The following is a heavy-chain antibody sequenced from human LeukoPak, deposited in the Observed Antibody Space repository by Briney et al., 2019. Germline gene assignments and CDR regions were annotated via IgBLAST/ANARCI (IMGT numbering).Heavy chain of an antibody. CDR1: GGTFSSYA. CDR3: ARSQGGYDRSYYYYYYMDV. Sequence: GASVKVSCKASGGTFSSYAISWVRQAPGQGLEWMGGIIPIFGTANYAQKFQGRVTITADKSTSTAYMELSSLRSEDTAVYYCARSQGGYDRSYYYYYYMDVWGKGTTVTISS. V-gene: IGHV1-69*06. D-gene: IGHD5-12*01. CDR2: IIPIFGTA. J-gene: IGHJ6*03.